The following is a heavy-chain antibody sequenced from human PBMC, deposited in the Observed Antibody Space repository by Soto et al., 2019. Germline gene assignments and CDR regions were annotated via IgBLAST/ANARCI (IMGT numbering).Heavy chain of an antibody. CDR1: EFTFSLYV. D-gene: IGHD2-21*01. CDR3: VRGGGGGLFEH. J-gene: IGHJ4*02. Sequence: GGSLRLSCVGSEFTFSLYVIGWVRQAPGKGPEWVSFISGSGASTYYADSVKGRFAISRDNTESSLFLQMNSLGVDDTAVYSCVRGGGGGLFEHWGQGVLVTVSS. CDR2: ISGSGAST. V-gene: IGHV3-23*01.